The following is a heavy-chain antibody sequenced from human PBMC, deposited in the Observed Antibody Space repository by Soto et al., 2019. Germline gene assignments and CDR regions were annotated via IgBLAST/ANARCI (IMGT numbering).Heavy chain of an antibody. CDR1: GYRFTNNW. V-gene: IGHV5-51*01. CDR2: ISPTDSDT. CDR3: ARQGPYITFDV. Sequence: GESLKISCKGSGYRFTNNWIGWVRQMPGKGLEWMGIISPTDSDTRYSPSFQGQVTISVDKSISTAYLQWSSLKASDTAMYYCARQGPYITFDVWGQGTMVTVSS. J-gene: IGHJ3*01. D-gene: IGHD2-15*01.